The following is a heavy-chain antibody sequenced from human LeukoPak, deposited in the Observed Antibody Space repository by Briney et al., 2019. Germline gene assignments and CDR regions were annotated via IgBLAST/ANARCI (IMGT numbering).Heavy chain of an antibody. CDR2: IHYRGST. CDR3: ARDAGATAY. V-gene: IGHV4-59*01. D-gene: IGHD4/OR15-4a*01. CDR1: GVSISSDY. Sequence: SETLSLTCTVSGVSISSDYWTWIRQPPGKGLEWIGYIHYRGSTSYNPSLKRRVTISVDTSKNQFSLKLTSVTSADTAVYYCARDAGATAYWGQGALVTVSS. J-gene: IGHJ4*02.